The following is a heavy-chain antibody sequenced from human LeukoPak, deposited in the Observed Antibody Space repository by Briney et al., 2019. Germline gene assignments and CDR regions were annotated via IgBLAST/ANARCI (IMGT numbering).Heavy chain of an antibody. D-gene: IGHD4/OR15-4a*01. CDR3: ARDAMSMGGAFDI. CDR1: GFAFSTYW. J-gene: IGHJ3*02. Sequence: GGSLRLSCAASGFAFSTYWMTWVRQTPGKGLEWVANIKQDGSEKYYVDSVKGRFTISRHNAKNSLYLEMSSLRVEDTAVYYCARDAMSMGGAFDIWGRGTMVTVSS. CDR2: IKQDGSEK. V-gene: IGHV3-7*01.